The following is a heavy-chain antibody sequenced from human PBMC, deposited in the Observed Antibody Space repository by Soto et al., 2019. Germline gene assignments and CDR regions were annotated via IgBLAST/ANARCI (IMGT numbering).Heavy chain of an antibody. D-gene: IGHD2-2*01. J-gene: IGHJ5*02. CDR3: ARDSARGQIISTGWFDP. Sequence: QVQLIQSGAEVKKPGASVKVSCETSGYTFTTFGIHWVRQAPGQRPEWIGWINGGSGVTKYSQKFQGRVTITRDTSASIVYMELTSLRSEDTSVYYCARDSARGQIISTGWFDPWGQVAGVTVSS. CDR1: GYTFTTFG. V-gene: IGHV1-3*01. CDR2: INGGSGVT.